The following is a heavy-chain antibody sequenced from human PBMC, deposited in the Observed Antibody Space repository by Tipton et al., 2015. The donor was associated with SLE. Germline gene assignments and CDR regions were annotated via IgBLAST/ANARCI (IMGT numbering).Heavy chain of an antibody. Sequence: SLRLSCAASGFTFSSYAMHWVRQAPGKGLEWVAVISYDGSNKYYADSVKGRFTISRDNSKNTLYLQMNSLRAEDTAVYYCARDLYFDYWGQGTLVTVSS. J-gene: IGHJ4*02. V-gene: IGHV3-30*04. CDR3: ARDLYFDY. CDR1: GFTFSSYA. CDR2: ISYDGSNK.